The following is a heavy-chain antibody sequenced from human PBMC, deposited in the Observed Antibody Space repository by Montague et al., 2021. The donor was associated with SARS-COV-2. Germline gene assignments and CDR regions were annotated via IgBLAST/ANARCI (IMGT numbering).Heavy chain of an antibody. Sequence: QSGAEVKKPGESLRISCKGSGCSFTSYWISWVRQMPGKGLEWMGRIDPSDSYTNYSPSFQGHVTISADKSISTAYLQWSSLKASDTAMYYCARLRFLEWLHIPRGYYGMDVWGQGTTVTVSS. V-gene: IGHV5-10-1*01. CDR1: GCSFTSYW. J-gene: IGHJ6*02. CDR2: IDPSDSYT. D-gene: IGHD3-3*01. CDR3: ARLRFLEWLHIPRGYYGMDV.